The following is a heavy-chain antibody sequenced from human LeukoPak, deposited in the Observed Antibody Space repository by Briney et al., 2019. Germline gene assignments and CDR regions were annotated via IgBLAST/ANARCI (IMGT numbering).Heavy chain of an antibody. Sequence: GGSLRLSCAASGFTFTSYAMSWVRQAPGKGLEWVSAISGSGGYTYNADSVKGRFTISRDNSKNTLYLQMNSLRAEDTAVYYCAKDDYYDSSGYFDYWGQGTLVTVSS. CDR1: GFTFTSYA. CDR2: ISGSGGYT. D-gene: IGHD3-22*01. J-gene: IGHJ4*02. V-gene: IGHV3-23*01. CDR3: AKDDYYDSSGYFDY.